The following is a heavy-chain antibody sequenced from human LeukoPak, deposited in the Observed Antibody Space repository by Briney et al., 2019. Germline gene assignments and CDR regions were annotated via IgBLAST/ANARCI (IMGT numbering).Heavy chain of an antibody. Sequence: GALRLSCAASGFTFSSYSMNWVRQAPGKGLEWVSSISSSSSYIYYADSVKGRFTISRDNAKNSLYLQMNSLRAEDTAVYYCARVSSDILTGPDYYYYMDVWGKGITVTVSS. V-gene: IGHV3-21*04. CDR3: ARVSSDILTGPDYYYYMDV. CDR2: ISSSSSYI. CDR1: GFTFSSYS. D-gene: IGHD3-9*01. J-gene: IGHJ6*03.